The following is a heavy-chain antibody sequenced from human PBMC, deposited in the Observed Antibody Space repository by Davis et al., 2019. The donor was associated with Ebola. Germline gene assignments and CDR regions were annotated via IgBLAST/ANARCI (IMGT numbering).Heavy chain of an antibody. CDR1: AYTFTTYD. CDR3: ASLLR. Sequence: ASVKVSCKASAYTFTTYDINWVRQAPGQGLEWMGMINPNDGRTIYAQKFQGRVTMTRNTSISTAYMELSSLRSEDTAVYYCASLLRWGQGTLVTVSS. CDR2: INPNDGRT. J-gene: IGHJ4*02. V-gene: IGHV1-8*01.